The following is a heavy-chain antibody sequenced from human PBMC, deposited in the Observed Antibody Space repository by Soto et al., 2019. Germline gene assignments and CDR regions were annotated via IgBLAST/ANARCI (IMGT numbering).Heavy chain of an antibody. Sequence: SVKVSCKASGFTFTSSAMQWVRQARGQRLEWIGWIVVGSGNTNYAQKFQERVTITRDMSTSTAYMELSSLRSEDTAVYYCAAVTGYSSGWIQTDYWGQGTLVTVPQ. V-gene: IGHV1-58*02. CDR1: GFTFTSSA. J-gene: IGHJ4*02. D-gene: IGHD6-19*01. CDR2: IVVGSGNT. CDR3: AAVTGYSSGWIQTDY.